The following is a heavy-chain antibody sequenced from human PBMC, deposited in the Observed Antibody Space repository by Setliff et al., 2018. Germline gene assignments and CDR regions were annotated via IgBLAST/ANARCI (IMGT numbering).Heavy chain of an antibody. J-gene: IGHJ4*02. Sequence: SETLSLTCAVYGGSFSGYYWSWIRQPPGKGLEWIGEINHSGSTNYNPSLKSRVTISVDTSKNQFSLKLSSVTAADTAVYYGARVPNVWSGYLDYWGQGTLVTVSS. CDR1: GGSFSGYY. D-gene: IGHD3-3*01. V-gene: IGHV4-34*01. CDR3: ARVPNVWSGYLDY. CDR2: INHSGST.